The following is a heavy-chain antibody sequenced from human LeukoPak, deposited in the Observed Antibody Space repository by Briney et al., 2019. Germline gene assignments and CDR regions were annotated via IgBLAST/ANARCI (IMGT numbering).Heavy chain of an antibody. CDR1: GGSFSGYY. J-gene: IGHJ4*02. Sequence: SETLSLTCAVYGGSFSGYYWSWIRQPPGKGLEWIGEINHSGSTNYNPSLKSRVTISVDTSKNQFSLKLSSVTAADTAVYYCARGHYSSCWRSSTPFDYLGQGTLVTVSS. CDR2: INHSGST. D-gene: IGHD6-19*01. CDR3: ARGHYSSCWRSSTPFDY. V-gene: IGHV4-34*01.